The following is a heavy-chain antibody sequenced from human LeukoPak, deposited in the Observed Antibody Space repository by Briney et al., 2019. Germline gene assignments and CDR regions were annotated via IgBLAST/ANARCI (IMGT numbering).Heavy chain of an antibody. CDR3: AKVAKYYYGPETYYFFEQ. V-gene: IGHV3-30*02. CDR2: IRYDGSNK. Sequence: GGSLRLSCAASGFIFNTYVMHWVRQAPGKGLEWLAFIRYDGSNKNYADSVKGRFTVSRDYAKNSLYLQMNSLRVEDTAVYYCAKVAKYYYGPETYYFFEQWGQGTPVTASS. D-gene: IGHD3-10*01. J-gene: IGHJ4*02. CDR1: GFIFNTYV.